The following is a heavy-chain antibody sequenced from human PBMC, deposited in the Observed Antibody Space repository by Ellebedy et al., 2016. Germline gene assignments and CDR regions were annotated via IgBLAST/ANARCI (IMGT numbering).Heavy chain of an antibody. CDR3: ATGFYHYGAFNI. CDR2: IKKDGSEK. CDR1: GFTFSNSW. V-gene: IGHV3-7*02. Sequence: GESLKISCEASGFTFSNSWMGWVRQAPGKGLEWVANIKKDGSEKYYVDSVKGRFTVSRDNAKNTLSLQMNNLRAEDTAVYYCATGFYHYGAFNIWGQGTMVTVSS. D-gene: IGHD5-12*01. J-gene: IGHJ3*02.